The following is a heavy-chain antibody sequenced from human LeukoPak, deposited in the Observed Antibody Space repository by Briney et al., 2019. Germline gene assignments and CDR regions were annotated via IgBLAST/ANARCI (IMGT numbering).Heavy chain of an antibody. CDR3: AKNPRLYYYDSSGYYYVDY. CDR1: GFTFSSYG. CDR2: IRYDGSNQ. V-gene: IGHV3-30*02. J-gene: IGHJ4*02. D-gene: IGHD3-22*01. Sequence: PGGSLRLSCAASGFTFSSYGMHRVRQAPAQGPEWVAFIRYDGSNQYYADSVKGRLTIYRDNSKNTLYLQMNSLRAEDTAVYYCAKNPRLYYYDSSGYYYVDYWGQGTLVTVSS.